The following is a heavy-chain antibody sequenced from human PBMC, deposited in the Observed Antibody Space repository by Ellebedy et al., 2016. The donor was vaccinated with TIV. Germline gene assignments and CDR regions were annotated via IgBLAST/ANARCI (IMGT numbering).Heavy chain of an antibody. V-gene: IGHV3-23*01. J-gene: IGHJ2*01. CDR1: GFTFSVYS. Sequence: GESLKISCEASGFTFSVYSLAWVRQAPGKGLEWVSSIRGSGGGTYYADSVKGRFTISRDNANNSLYLQMNSLRAEDTAVYYCARDAGYFDLWGRGILVTVSS. CDR2: IRGSGGGT. CDR3: ARDAGYFDL.